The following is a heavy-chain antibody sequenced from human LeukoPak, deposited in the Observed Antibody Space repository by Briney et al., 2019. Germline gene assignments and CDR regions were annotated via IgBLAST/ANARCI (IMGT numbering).Heavy chain of an antibody. V-gene: IGHV3-53*01. CDR1: GFTVSNNY. CDR3: ARDPRGYCSSTSCYDAFDI. J-gene: IGHJ3*02. CDR2: YSGGST. D-gene: IGHD2-2*01. Sequence: GGSLRLSCAASGFTVSNNYMIYSGGSTYYADSVKGRFTISRDNSKNTLYLQMNSLRAEDTAVYYCARDPRGYCSSTSCYDAFDIWGQGTMVTVS.